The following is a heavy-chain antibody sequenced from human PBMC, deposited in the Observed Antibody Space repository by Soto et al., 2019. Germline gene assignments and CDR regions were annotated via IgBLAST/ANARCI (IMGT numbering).Heavy chain of an antibody. J-gene: IGHJ4*02. CDR1: GYTFTSYG. CDR2: ISAYNGNT. Sequence: QVQLVQSGAEVKKPGASVKVSCKASGYTFTSYGISWVRQAPGQGLEWMGWISAYNGNTNYAQKLQGRVTMTTDTSTSKAYMELRSLRSDDTAVYYCARGFYRSSGYSSSWYRFDYWGQGTLVTVSS. CDR3: ARGFYRSSGYSSSWYRFDY. D-gene: IGHD6-13*01. V-gene: IGHV1-18*01.